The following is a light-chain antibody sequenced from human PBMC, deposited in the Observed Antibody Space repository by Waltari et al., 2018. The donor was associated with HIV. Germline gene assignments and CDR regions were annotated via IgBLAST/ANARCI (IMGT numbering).Light chain of an antibody. CDR3: SSYGDNIRVL. V-gene: IGLV2-8*01. CDR2: EVT. Sequence: QSALTQPPSASGSLGPPVTIPRTCSSSDIGAYDAVPWFQQHPHSAPKLLLYEVTKRPSGVPDRFSGSRSGDTAFLSVSGLQPDDSAAYFCSSYGDNIRVLFGGGTNLTVL. CDR1: SSDIGAYDA. J-gene: IGLJ2*01.